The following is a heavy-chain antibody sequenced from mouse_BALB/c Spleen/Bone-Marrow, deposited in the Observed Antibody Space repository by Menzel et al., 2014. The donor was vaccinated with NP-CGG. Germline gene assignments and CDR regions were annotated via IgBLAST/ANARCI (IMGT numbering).Heavy chain of an antibody. D-gene: IGHD1-1*01. CDR1: GFNIKDTY. J-gene: IGHJ3*01. CDR3: ASYYYGSAWFAY. CDR2: IDPANGNT. V-gene: IGHV14-3*02. Sequence: EVKLVESGAELVKPGASVKLSCTASGFNIKDTYMHWVKQRPEQGLEWIGRIDPANGNTKYDPKFQGEATITADTSSNTAYLQLSSLTSEDTAVYYCASYYYGSAWFAYWGQGTLVTVSA.